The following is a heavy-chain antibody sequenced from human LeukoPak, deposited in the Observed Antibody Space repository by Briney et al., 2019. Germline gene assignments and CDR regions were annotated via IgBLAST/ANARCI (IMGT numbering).Heavy chain of an antibody. Sequence: SETLSLTCAVYGESFSAYYWSWIRQSPGKGLEWIAEINHRGDTNYNPSVKSRVTISIDTSKNQFSLKVRSLTAADTAVYYCARGRRWWGQGALVTVSS. D-gene: IGHD5-24*01. CDR2: INHRGDT. J-gene: IGHJ4*02. CDR3: ARGRRW. CDR1: GESFSAYY. V-gene: IGHV4-34*01.